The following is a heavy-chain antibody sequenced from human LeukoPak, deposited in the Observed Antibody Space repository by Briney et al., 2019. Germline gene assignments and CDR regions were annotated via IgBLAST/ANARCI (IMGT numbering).Heavy chain of an antibody. CDR3: ATSGWYLLPGVY. J-gene: IGHJ4*02. CDR2: IYYSGST. Sequence: SETLSLTCTVSGGSISSFYWSWIRQPPGKGLEWIGSIYYSGSTYYNPSLESRVTISVDTSKNQFSLKLSSVTAADTAVYYCATSGWYLLPGVYWGQGTLVTVSS. CDR1: GGSISSFY. V-gene: IGHV4-59*05. D-gene: IGHD6-19*01.